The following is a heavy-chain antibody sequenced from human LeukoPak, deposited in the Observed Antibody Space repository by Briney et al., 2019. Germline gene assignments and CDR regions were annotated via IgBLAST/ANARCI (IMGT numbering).Heavy chain of an antibody. CDR1: GGSISSYY. Sequence: PSETLSLTCTVSGGSISSYYWSWIRQPPGKGLEWIGYIYTSGSTNYNPSLKSRVTISVDTSKNQFSLKLSSVTAADTAVYYCASHYYDSSGYEFGYWGQETLVTVSS. D-gene: IGHD3-22*01. J-gene: IGHJ4*02. CDR3: ASHYYDSSGYEFGY. V-gene: IGHV4-4*09. CDR2: IYTSGST.